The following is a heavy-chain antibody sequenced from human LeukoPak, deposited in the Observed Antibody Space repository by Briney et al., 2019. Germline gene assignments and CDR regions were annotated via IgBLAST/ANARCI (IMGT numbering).Heavy chain of an antibody. J-gene: IGHJ4*02. CDR3: ARRIESLYYFDY. V-gene: IGHV4-61*08. D-gene: IGHD2-8*01. CDR2: IYYTGRT. CDR1: GGSVSSSGYY. Sequence: KASETLSLTCAVSGGSVSSSGYYWSWIRQPPGKGREWIAYIYYTGRTNYNPSLKSRVTISLDTSNSQFSLKLSSVTAADTAVYYCARRIESLYYFDYWGQGTLVTVSS.